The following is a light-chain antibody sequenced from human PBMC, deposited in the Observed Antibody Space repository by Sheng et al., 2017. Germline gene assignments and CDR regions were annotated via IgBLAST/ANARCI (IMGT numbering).Light chain of an antibody. CDR2: KAS. CDR1: QSVSTW. CDR3: QQYDSEIT. V-gene: IGKV1-5*03. J-gene: IGKJ5*01. Sequence: DIQMTQSPSTLFCSTVGDRVSITCRASQSVSTWLAWYQQKPGKAPKLLIYKASTLQSGVPSRFSGSGSGTDFTLTISSLQPDDFATYYCQQYDSEITFGQGTRLDIK.